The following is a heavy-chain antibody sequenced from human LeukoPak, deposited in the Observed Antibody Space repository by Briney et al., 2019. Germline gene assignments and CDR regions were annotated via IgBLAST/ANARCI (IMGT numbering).Heavy chain of an antibody. D-gene: IGHD4-17*01. V-gene: IGHV3-74*01. CDR1: GFTFSGYE. CDR3: ARRGGLGYGDLDY. Sequence: GGSLRLSCAASGFTFSGYEMNWVRQAPGKGVEWVSRISGDGSGITFADSVKGRFSISRDNAKNTLYLQMNSLRAEDTAIYYCARRGGLGYGDLDYWGQGTLVTVSS. J-gene: IGHJ4*02. CDR2: ISGDGSGI.